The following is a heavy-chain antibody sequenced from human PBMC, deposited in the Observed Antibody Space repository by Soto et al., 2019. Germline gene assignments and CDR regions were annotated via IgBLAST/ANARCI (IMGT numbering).Heavy chain of an antibody. J-gene: IGHJ5*02. Sequence: ASVKVSCQASGYTFTSYAMHWVRQAPGQRLEWMGWINAGNGNTKYSQKFQGRVTITRDTSASTAYMELSSLRSEDTAVYYCASGSLRSLNWFDPWGQGTLVTVSS. CDR3: ASGSLRSLNWFDP. CDR2: INAGNGNT. CDR1: GYTFTSYA. D-gene: IGHD3-3*01. V-gene: IGHV1-3*01.